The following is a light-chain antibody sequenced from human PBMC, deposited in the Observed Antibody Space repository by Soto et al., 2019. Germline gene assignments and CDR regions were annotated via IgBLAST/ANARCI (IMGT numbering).Light chain of an antibody. CDR1: QSISTY. V-gene: IGKV1-39*01. J-gene: IGKJ4*01. CDR3: QQSYTSPVT. CDR2: GAS. Sequence: EIQITHAPSSRFAPALNGVPFTFLASQSISTYLNWYEQKPGKAPNLLIYGASNLQSGVPSRFSGGGSGTDFTLTISSLQPEDFGTYYCQQSYTSPVTFGRGTKVDIK.